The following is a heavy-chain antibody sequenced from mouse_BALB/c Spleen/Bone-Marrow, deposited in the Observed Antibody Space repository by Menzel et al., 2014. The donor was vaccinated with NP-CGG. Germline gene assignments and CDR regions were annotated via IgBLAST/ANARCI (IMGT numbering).Heavy chain of an antibody. J-gene: IGHJ4*01. Sequence: EVKLVESGGGLVKPGGSLKLSCAASGFTFSSYAMSWVRQSPEKRLEWVAEISSGGSYTYYPDTVTGRFTISRDNTKNTLYLEMGRLRSEDTAMYYCARDYYGISYAMDYWGQGTSVTVSS. CDR3: ARDYYGISYAMDY. CDR1: GFTFSSYA. D-gene: IGHD1-1*01. CDR2: ISSGGSYT. V-gene: IGHV5-9-4*01.